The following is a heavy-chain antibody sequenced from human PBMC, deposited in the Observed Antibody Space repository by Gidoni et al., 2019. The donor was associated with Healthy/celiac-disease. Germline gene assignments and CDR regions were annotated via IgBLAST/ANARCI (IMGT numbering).Heavy chain of an antibody. CDR3: AKGGRDSGSYVL. Sequence: EVQLLESGGGLVHPGGSLRLSCDASVFTFSSYAMSWVRQAPGKGLEWVSVISGSGGSTYYADSVKGRFTISRDNSKNTLYLQMNSLRAEDTAVYYCAKGGRDSGSYVLWGQGTLVTVSS. CDR2: ISGSGGST. V-gene: IGHV3-23*01. D-gene: IGHD1-26*01. CDR1: VFTFSSYA. J-gene: IGHJ4*02.